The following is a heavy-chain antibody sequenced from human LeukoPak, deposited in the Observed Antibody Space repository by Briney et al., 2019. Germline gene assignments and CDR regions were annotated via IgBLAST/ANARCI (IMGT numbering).Heavy chain of an antibody. J-gene: IGHJ4*02. CDR2: IYTSGST. V-gene: IGHV4-61*02. D-gene: IGHD3-10*01. CDR1: GGSISSGSYY. Sequence: PSETLSLTCTVSGGSISSGSYYWSWIRQPAGKGLEWFGRIYTSGSTNYTPSLKSRVTISVDTSKNQFSLKLSSVTAADTAVYYCARDAPGQAPGFWGQGTLVTVSS. CDR3: ARDAPGQAPGF.